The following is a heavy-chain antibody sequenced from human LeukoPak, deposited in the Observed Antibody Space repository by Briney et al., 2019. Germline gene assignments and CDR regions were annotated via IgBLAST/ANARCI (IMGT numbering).Heavy chain of an antibody. CDR2: IWYDGSNK. CDR1: GFTFSSYG. Sequence: SGGSLRLSCAVSGFTFSSYGMHWVRQAPGKGLEWVAVIWYDGSNKYYADSVKGRFTISRDNSKNTLYLQMNSLRAEDTAVYYCARDVGYYDSSGYTLDYWGQGTLVTVSS. D-gene: IGHD3-22*01. V-gene: IGHV3-33*01. CDR3: ARDVGYYDSSGYTLDY. J-gene: IGHJ4*02.